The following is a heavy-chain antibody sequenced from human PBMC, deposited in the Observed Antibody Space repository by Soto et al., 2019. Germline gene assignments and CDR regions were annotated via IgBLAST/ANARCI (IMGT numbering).Heavy chain of an antibody. V-gene: IGHV1-24*01. CDR3: AKDRGFSYYYYYAMDV. CDR1: GYTLTELS. J-gene: IGHJ6*02. D-gene: IGHD3-10*01. CDR2: FDPEDGET. Sequence: ASVKVSCKVSGYTLTELSMHWVRQAPGKGLEWMGGFDPEDGETIYAQKFQGRVTMTEDTSTDTAYMELSSLRSEDTAVYYCAKDRGFSYYYYYAMDVWGQGTKVTVSS.